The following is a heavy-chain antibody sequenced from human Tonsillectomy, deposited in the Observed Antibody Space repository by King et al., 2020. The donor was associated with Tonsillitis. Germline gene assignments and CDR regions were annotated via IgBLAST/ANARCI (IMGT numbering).Heavy chain of an antibody. V-gene: IGHV2-70*04. J-gene: IGHJ5*02. CDR3: TRSQAGSNWFDP. Sequence: TLKESGPALVKPTQTLTLTCTFSGFSLSTYEMRVSWVRQPPGKALECLARLDWDDEKFYSTSLKTRLTISRDTSKNQVVLRMTNMYPGDTATYYCTRSQAGSNWFDPWGRGTLVTVSS. CDR2: LDWDDEK. CDR1: GFSLSTYEMR.